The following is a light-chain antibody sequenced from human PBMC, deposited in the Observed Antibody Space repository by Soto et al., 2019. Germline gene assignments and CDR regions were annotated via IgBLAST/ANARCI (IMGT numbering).Light chain of an antibody. Sequence: DIQMTQSPSTLSAPVGDRVTITCRASQSISTWLACYQQKPGKAPKLLIYKASSLEGGVPSRFGGGGSGTLFNITISSLHPDDFATYYCQQYNTYPLTFGGGNTVDIK. CDR1: QSISTW. J-gene: IGKJ4*01. V-gene: IGKV1-5*03. CDR2: KAS. CDR3: QQYNTYPLT.